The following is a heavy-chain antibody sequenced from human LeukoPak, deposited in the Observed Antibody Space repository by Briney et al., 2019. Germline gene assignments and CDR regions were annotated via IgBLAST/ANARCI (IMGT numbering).Heavy chain of an antibody. Sequence: ASVKVSCKASGGTFSSYAISWVRQAPGQGLEWMGGIIPIFGTANYAQKFQGRVTITTDESTSTAYMELSSLRSEDTAVYYCARDSRLQWLVPMGYYYYYMDVWGKGTTVTVSS. D-gene: IGHD6-19*01. CDR3: ARDSRLQWLVPMGYYYYYMDV. CDR2: IIPIFGTA. CDR1: GGTFSSYA. V-gene: IGHV1-69*05. J-gene: IGHJ6*03.